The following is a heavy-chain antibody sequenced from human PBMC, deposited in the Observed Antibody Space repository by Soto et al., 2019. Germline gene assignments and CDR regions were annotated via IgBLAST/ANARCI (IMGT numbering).Heavy chain of an antibody. V-gene: IGHV3-23*01. CDR1: RFTFTTYA. D-gene: IGHD3-22*01. CDR2: ISNSGGAT. CDR3: TKEHENRGYYP. J-gene: IGHJ5*02. Sequence: GGSLRLSCAASRFTFTTYAMSWVRQAPGKGLEWVSEISNSGGATKYGDSMKGRFTISRDNSKNTLYLQMNSLRAEDTAVYYCTKEHENRGYYPWGQGTRVTVTS.